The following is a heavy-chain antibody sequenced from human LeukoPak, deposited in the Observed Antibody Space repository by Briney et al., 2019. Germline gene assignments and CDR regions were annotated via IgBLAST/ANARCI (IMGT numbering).Heavy chain of an antibody. J-gene: IGHJ3*02. CDR3: AKTLGYYYDSSHDAFDI. CDR1: GGSISSYY. V-gene: IGHV4-59*01. CDR2: IYYSGST. D-gene: IGHD3-22*01. Sequence: PSETLSLTCTVSGGSISSYYWSWIRQPPGKGLEWIGYIYYSGSTNHNPSLKSRVTISVDTSKNQFSLKLSSVTAADTAVYYCAKTLGYYYDSSHDAFDIWGQGTMVTVSS.